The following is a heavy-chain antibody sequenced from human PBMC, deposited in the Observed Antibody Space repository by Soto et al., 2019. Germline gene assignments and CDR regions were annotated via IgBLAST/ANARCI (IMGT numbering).Heavy chain of an antibody. D-gene: IGHD6-13*01. J-gene: IGHJ6*02. Sequence: GESLKISCKGSGYSFTSYWIGWVRQMPGKGLEWMGIIYPGDSDTRYSPSFQGQVTISADKSISTAYLQWSSLKASDTAMYYCARNPAAAGPYYYYGMDVWGQGTTVTVS. CDR3: ARNPAAAGPYYYYGMDV. V-gene: IGHV5-51*01. CDR1: GYSFTSYW. CDR2: IYPGDSDT.